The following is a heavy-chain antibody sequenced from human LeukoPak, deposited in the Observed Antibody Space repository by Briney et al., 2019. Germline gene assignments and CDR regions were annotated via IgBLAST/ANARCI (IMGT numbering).Heavy chain of an antibody. V-gene: IGHV3-7*01. Sequence: GGSLRLSCAASGFTFSSYWMNWARQAPGKGLEWVASINHNGNVNYYVDSVKGRFTISRDNSKNTLYLQMNSLRAEDTAVYYCAGTSSGPERRGMDVWGQGTTVTVSS. J-gene: IGHJ6*02. D-gene: IGHD6-19*01. CDR1: GFTFSSYW. CDR2: INHNGNVN. CDR3: AGTSSGPERRGMDV.